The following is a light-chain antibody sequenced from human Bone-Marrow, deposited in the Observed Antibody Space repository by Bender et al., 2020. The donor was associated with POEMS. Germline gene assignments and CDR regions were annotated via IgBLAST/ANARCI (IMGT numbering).Light chain of an antibody. V-gene: IGLV3-25*03. J-gene: IGLJ2*01. Sequence: SYELTQTPSVSVSPGQTAEITCSADALAKQYTYWYQRKPGQAPVLVIYKDTERPSGIPERYSGSSSGTTVTLTISGVQAEDEADYFCQSADSSGTYLAFGGGTKLTVL. CDR3: QSADSSGTYLA. CDR1: ALAKQY. CDR2: KDT.